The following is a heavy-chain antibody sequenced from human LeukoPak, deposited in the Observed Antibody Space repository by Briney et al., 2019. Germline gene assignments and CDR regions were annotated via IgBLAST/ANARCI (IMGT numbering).Heavy chain of an antibody. V-gene: IGHV4-59*08. J-gene: IGHJ6*03. D-gene: IGHD6-6*01. CDR3: ARWSGSVTARNXYYYMDV. Sequence: SETLSLTCTVSGGSISSYSWSWIRQPPGKGLEWIGYIYYSGSTNYNPSLKSRVTISVDTSKNQFSLNLSSVTAADTAVYYCARWSGSVTARNXYYYMDVWGEGTTVTVSS. CDR1: GGSISSYS. CDR2: IYYSGST.